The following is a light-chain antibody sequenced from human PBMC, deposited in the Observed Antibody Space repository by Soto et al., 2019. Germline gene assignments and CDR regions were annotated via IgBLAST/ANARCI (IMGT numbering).Light chain of an antibody. CDR3: QQSHSAWT. CDR1: QSISSF. CDR2: GAS. J-gene: IGKJ1*01. Sequence: DIQMTQSPSSLSASVGDRVTLTCRASQSISSFLNWYQQKPGKAPKVPIYGASSLQTGVPSRFSGSGSGTDFTLTISSLQPEDSETYYCQQSHSAWTFGQGTKVEI. V-gene: IGKV1-39*01.